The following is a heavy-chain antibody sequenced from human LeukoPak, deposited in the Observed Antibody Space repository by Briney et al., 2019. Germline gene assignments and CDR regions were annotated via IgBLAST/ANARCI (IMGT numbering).Heavy chain of an antibody. J-gene: IGHJ4*02. CDR3: ARDWITMVRGVLD. D-gene: IGHD3-10*01. CDR2: INPNSGGT. Sequence: ASVKVSCKASGYTFTSYYMHWVRQAPGQGLEWMGWINPNSGGTNYAQKFQGRVTMTRDTSISTAYMELSRLRSDDTAVYYCARDWITMVRGVLDWGQGTLVTVSS. V-gene: IGHV1-2*02. CDR1: GYTFTSYY.